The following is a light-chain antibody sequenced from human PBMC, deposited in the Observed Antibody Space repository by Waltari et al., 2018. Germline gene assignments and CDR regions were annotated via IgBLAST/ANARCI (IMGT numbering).Light chain of an antibody. J-gene: IGKJ4*01. Sequence: EIVMTQSPATLYVSPGERATLSCRASQSISRALAWYQQKPGQSPRLLIYGASTRATGIPGRFSGSGSGTEFTLTISSLQSEDFALYYCQQYTQWPLTFGGGTKVEIK. CDR2: GAS. V-gene: IGKV3-15*01. CDR3: QQYTQWPLT. CDR1: QSISRA.